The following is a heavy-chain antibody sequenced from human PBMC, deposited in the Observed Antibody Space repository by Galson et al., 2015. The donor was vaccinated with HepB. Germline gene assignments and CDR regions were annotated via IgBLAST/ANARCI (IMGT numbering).Heavy chain of an antibody. CDR2: ISYDGSNK. CDR1: GFTFSSYA. D-gene: IGHD4-23*01. V-gene: IGHV3-30-3*01. J-gene: IGHJ3*02. Sequence: SLRLSCAASGFTFSSYAMHWVRQAPGKGLEWVAVISYDGSNKYYADSVKGRFTISRDNSKNTLYLQMNSLRAEDTAVYYCARDRTLGDDYRGDAFDIWGQGTMVTVSP. CDR3: ARDRTLGDDYRGDAFDI.